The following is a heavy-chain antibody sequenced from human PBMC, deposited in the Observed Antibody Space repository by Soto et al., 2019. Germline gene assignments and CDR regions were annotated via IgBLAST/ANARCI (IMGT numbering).Heavy chain of an antibody. Sequence: EVQLVESGGGLVQPGGSLRLSCAASRFTFSSYSMNWVLQAPGKGLELISYISSSSSTIYYSDSVKGRLTISRDNAKNSLYLQMNSLREEDTAVYYCARDLQLKDGGQGTLVTVAS. CDR1: RFTFSSYS. CDR2: ISSSSSTI. CDR3: ARDLQLKD. J-gene: IGHJ4*02. V-gene: IGHV3-48*02. D-gene: IGHD1-1*01.